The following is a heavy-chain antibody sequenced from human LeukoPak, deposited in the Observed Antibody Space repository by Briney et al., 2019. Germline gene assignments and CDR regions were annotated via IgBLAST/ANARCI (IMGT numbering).Heavy chain of an antibody. D-gene: IGHD3-10*02. Sequence: VASVKVSCKASGYTFTSYDINWVRQATGQGLEWMGWMNPNSGNTGYAQKFQGRVTITRNTSISTAYMELSSLRSEDTAVYYCARARIGRVESYVRPFDYWGQGTLVTVSS. CDR2: MNPNSGNT. V-gene: IGHV1-8*03. CDR3: ARARIGRVESYVRPFDY. CDR1: GYTFTSYD. J-gene: IGHJ4*02.